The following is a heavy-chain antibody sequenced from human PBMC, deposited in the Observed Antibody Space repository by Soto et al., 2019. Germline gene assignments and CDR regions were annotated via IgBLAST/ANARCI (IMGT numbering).Heavy chain of an antibody. D-gene: IGHD2-15*01. Sequence: GGSLRLSCAASGFTFSSYAMKWVRQAPGKGLEWVSLIGESGTPTYYADSVKGRFTISRDNSKNTLYLQMNSLRAEDTAVYYCAKDPEGCSGGSCYSGYWGQGTLVTVSS. CDR3: AKDPEGCSGGSCYSGY. CDR2: IGESGTPT. CDR1: GFTFSSYA. J-gene: IGHJ4*02. V-gene: IGHV3-23*01.